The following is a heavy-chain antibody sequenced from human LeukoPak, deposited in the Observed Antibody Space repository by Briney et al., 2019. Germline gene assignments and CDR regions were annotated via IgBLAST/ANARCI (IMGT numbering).Heavy chain of an antibody. D-gene: IGHD2-2*01. CDR3: ARDRRYCSSTSCSPRDAFDI. J-gene: IGHJ3*02. CDR1: GFTFSSYS. V-gene: IGHV3-21*01. CDR2: ISSSSSYI. Sequence: GGSLRLSCAASGFTFSSYSMNWVHQAPGKGLEWVSSISSSSSYIYYADSVKGRFTISRDNAKNSLYLQMNSLRAEDAALYYCARDRRYCSSTSCSPRDAFDIWGQGTMVTVSS.